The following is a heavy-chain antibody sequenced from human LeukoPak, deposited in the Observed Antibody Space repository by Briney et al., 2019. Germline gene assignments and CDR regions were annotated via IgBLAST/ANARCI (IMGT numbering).Heavy chain of an antibody. D-gene: IGHD3-22*01. J-gene: IGHJ4*02. Sequence: GRFTISRDNSKNTLYLQMNSLRAEDTAVYYCAKAVVVITTTPLDYWGQGTLVTVSS. CDR3: AKAVVVITTTPLDY. V-gene: IGHV3-23*01.